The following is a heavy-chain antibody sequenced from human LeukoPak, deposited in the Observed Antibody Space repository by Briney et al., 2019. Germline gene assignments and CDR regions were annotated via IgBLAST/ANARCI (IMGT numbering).Heavy chain of an antibody. Sequence: SETLSLTCTVSGGSISSSSYYWGWIRQPPGKGLEWIGSIYYSGSTYYNPSLKSRVTISVDTSKNQFSLKLSSVTAADTAVYYCARESGILYGDYVLFWGQGTLVTVSS. D-gene: IGHD4-17*01. CDR1: GGSISSSSYY. V-gene: IGHV4-39*07. CDR2: IYYSGST. J-gene: IGHJ4*02. CDR3: ARESGILYGDYVLF.